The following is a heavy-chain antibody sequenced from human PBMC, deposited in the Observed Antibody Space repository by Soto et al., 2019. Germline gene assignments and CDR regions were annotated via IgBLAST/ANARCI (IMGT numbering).Heavy chain of an antibody. J-gene: IGHJ1*01. CDR2: ISGSGGST. CDR1: GFTFSSYA. V-gene: IGHV3-23*01. CDR3: AKEYYCDSSGYYYKGDFQH. D-gene: IGHD3-22*01. Sequence: EVQLLESGGGLVQPGGSLRLSCAASGFTFSSYAMSWVRQAPGKGLEWVSAISGSGGSTYYADSVKGRFTISRDNTKNTLYLQMNSLRAEDTAVYYCAKEYYCDSSGYYYKGDFQHLGQGTLVTVSS.